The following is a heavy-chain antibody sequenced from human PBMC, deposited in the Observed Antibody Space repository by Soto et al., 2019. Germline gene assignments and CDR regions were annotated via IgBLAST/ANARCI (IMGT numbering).Heavy chain of an antibody. CDR3: ATGVVWIGYFTVDS. Sequence: SVKVSCKASGGSFGNSAINWVLQTPGQGLEWLGGFIPAYRTLNYAQKFQGRVTITADESTGTAYMTLSSLASDDTAVYYCATGVVWIGYFTVDSWGQGTRVTVSS. V-gene: IGHV1-69*13. CDR2: FIPAYRTL. CDR1: GGSFGNSA. J-gene: IGHJ4*02. D-gene: IGHD3-3*01.